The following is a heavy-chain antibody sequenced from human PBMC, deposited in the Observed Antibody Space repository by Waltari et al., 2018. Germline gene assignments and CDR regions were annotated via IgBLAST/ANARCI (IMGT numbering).Heavy chain of an antibody. D-gene: IGHD3-16*01. CDR2: IYFTGGT. J-gene: IGHJ6*03. CDR1: GYSVSSDSHY. CDR3: ARIKDRYYLDV. V-gene: IGHV4-61*01. Sequence: QVQLQESGPGLVKPSEPLSLTCTVSGYSVSSDSHYWSWIRQPPGKGLEWIGYIYFTGGTNYNPSFQSRVTMSLDTSKNQFSLKLMSVIAADTAVYYCARIKDRYYLDVWGKGATVIVSS.